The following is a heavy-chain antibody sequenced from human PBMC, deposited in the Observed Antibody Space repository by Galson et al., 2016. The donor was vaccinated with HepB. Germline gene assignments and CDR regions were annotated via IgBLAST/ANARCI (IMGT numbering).Heavy chain of an antibody. V-gene: IGHV3-33*01. CDR2: IWHDGSHQ. J-gene: IGHJ4*02. CDR3: ARESPHIAVPVLDD. D-gene: IGHD6-19*01. Sequence: SLRLSCAASGFVFSSYGIHWVRQAPGKGLEWVALIWHDGSHQYYADSVKGRFTIFRDNSKNTLYLQMNSLRAEDSAVYYCARESPHIAVPVLDDWGQGTLLAVSS. CDR1: GFVFSSYG.